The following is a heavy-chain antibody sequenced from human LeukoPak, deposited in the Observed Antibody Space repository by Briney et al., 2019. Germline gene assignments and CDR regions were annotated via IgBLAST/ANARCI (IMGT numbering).Heavy chain of an antibody. J-gene: IGHJ4*02. CDR1: GFTFSSYS. Sequence: GGSLRLSCAASGFTFSSYSMNWVRQAPGKGLEWVSFISSSSSTIYYADSVKGRFTISRDNAKNSLYLQMNSLRAEYTAVYYCARDRGGSYSAIDYWGQGTLVTVSS. CDR3: ARDRGGSYSAIDY. V-gene: IGHV3-48*04. D-gene: IGHD1-26*01. CDR2: ISSSSSTI.